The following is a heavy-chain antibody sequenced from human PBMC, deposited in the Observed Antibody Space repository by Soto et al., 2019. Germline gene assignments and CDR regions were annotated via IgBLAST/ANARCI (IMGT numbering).Heavy chain of an antibody. CDR2: IIPIFGTA. CDR3: AREDTVTTHYYGMDV. Sequence: SVKVSCKASGGTFSSYAISWARQAPGQGLEWMGGIIPIFGTANYAQKFRGRVTITADESTSTAYMELSSLRSEDTAVYYCAREDTVTTHYYGMDVWGQGTTVTVSS. D-gene: IGHD4-17*01. J-gene: IGHJ6*02. V-gene: IGHV1-69*13. CDR1: GGTFSSYA.